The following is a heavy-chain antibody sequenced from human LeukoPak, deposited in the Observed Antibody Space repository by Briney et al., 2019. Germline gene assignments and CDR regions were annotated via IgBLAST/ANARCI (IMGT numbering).Heavy chain of an antibody. CDR1: GFTVSSNY. J-gene: IGHJ4*02. CDR2: IYSGGST. Sequence: GGSLRLSCAASGFTVSSNYMSWVRQAPGKGLEWVSVIYSGGSTYYADSVKGRFTISRDNSKNTLYLQMNSLRAEDTAVYYCASGYSGSYRRVYWGQGTLVTVSS. D-gene: IGHD1-26*01. V-gene: IGHV3-53*01. CDR3: ASGYSGSYRRVY.